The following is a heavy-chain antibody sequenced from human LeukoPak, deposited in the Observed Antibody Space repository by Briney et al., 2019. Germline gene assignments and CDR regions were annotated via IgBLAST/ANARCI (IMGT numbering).Heavy chain of an antibody. D-gene: IGHD7-27*01. CDR2: FDPEDGET. V-gene: IGHV1-24*01. CDR1: GYTLTELS. J-gene: IGHJ2*01. Sequence: ASVKVSCKVSGYTLTELSIHWVRQAPGKGLEWMGGFDPEDGETIYAQKFQGRVTMTEDTSTDTAYMELSSLRSEDTAVYYCATERTSTGDVWYFNLWGRGTLVTVSS. CDR3: ATERTSTGDVWYFNL.